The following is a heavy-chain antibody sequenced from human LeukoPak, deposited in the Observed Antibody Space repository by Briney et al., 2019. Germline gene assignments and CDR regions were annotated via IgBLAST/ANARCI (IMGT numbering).Heavy chain of an antibody. J-gene: IGHJ4*02. CDR3: AKASRLNFDY. CDR2: ISGSGGST. V-gene: IGHV3-23*01. D-gene: IGHD6-6*01. CDR1: GFIFSNYW. Sequence: PGGSLRLSCAASGFIFSNYWMSWVRQAPGKGLEWVSAISGSGGSTYYADSVKGRFTISRDNSKNTLYLQMNSLRAEDTAVYYCAKASRLNFDYWGQGTLVTVSS.